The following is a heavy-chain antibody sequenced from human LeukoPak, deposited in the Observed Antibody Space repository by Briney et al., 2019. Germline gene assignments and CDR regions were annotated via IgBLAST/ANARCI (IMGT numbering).Heavy chain of an antibody. CDR3: AKFGQDWGTFDS. CDR2: IKPDNGDT. CDR1: GYSFTGYY. Sequence: ASVKVSCKASGYSFTGYYMHWVRQAPGQGLEWMGWIKPDNGDTNYVKKFQGRVTMTRDTSITTAYMELSLRSDDTAVYYCAKFGQDWGTFDSWGQGTVVTVSS. V-gene: IGHV1-2*02. J-gene: IGHJ4*02. D-gene: IGHD7-27*01.